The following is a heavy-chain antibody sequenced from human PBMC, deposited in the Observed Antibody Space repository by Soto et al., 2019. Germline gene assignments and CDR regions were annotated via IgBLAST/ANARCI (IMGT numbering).Heavy chain of an antibody. CDR1: GNTFTGYY. Sequence: ASVKVSWKASGNTFTGYYMHWVRQATGQRLEGMGWMNPNSGNTGYAQKFQGRVTMTRNTSISTAYMELSSLRSEDTAVYYCARGHGVPAARTRRYYYYYMDVWGKGTTVTVSS. D-gene: IGHD2-2*01. CDR3: ARGHGVPAARTRRYYYYYMDV. CDR2: MNPNSGNT. J-gene: IGHJ6*03. V-gene: IGHV1-8*01.